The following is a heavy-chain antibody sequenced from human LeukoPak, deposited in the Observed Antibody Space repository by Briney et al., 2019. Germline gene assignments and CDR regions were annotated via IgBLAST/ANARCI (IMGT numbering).Heavy chain of an antibody. D-gene: IGHD3-10*01. CDR3: RRNLGSGSDH. V-gene: IGHV4-59*02. CDR1: GASVSSDY. J-gene: IGHJ4*02. Sequence: SETLSLTCSVSGASVSSDYWNWIRQSPGRGLEWIGYTHYRGDINYNPSLKSRLTMSVDASSNQVSLKLSSVTAADAAVYYSRRNLGSGSDHWGQGTLVTVSS. CDR2: THYRGDI.